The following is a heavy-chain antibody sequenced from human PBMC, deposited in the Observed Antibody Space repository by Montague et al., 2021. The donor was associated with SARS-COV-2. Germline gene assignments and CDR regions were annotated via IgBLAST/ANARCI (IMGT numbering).Heavy chain of an antibody. Sequence: SETLSLTCTVSGDSISSGYFYWGWIRQPPGKGLEWVGTVHYSGITYYNPSLKSRATISVDTSRNQFSLKLSSVTAADTAIYYCARHLATSGPAAVSDYWGQGTLVTVSS. J-gene: IGHJ4*02. D-gene: IGHD2-2*01. V-gene: IGHV4-39*01. CDR3: ARHLATSGPAAVSDY. CDR1: GDSISSGYFY. CDR2: VHYSGIT.